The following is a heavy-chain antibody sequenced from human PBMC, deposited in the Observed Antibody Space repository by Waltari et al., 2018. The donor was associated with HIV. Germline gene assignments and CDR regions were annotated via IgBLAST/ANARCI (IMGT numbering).Heavy chain of an antibody. V-gene: IGHV3-74*01. CDR1: GFSVRNHW. CDR2: INSDGSTR. D-gene: IGHD3-9*01. CDR3: ARASHYIEFSTFDGDYYFDL. Sequence: VQLVESGGGSIKTGGSLRLSCAGSGFSVRNHWMDWVRQGPGKGRVWVARINSDGSTRNEAEAVKGRFVISRDNSRNTVYLQLNSVKVEDTAVYFCARASHYIEFSTFDGDYYFDLWGRGTRVAVSS. J-gene: IGHJ4*02.